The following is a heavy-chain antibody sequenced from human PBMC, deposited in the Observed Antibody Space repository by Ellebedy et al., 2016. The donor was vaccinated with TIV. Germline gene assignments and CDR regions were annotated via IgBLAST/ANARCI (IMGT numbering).Heavy chain of an antibody. D-gene: IGHD2/OR15-2a*01. J-gene: IGHJ2*01. CDR2: INHRGST. CDR3: ARGNFQDVDLDHWYFDL. CDR1: GGSLSGHS. Sequence: SETLSLTCAVYGGSLSGHSWSWVRQPPGKGLEWIGEINHRGSTTYNQSLRSRVTISIDTSKHQFSLRLSAVTAADTAVYSCARGNFQDVDLDHWYFDLWGRGTLVTVSS. V-gene: IGHV4-34*01.